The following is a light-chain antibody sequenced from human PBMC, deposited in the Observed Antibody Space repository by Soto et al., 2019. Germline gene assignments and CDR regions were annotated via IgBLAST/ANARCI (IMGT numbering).Light chain of an antibody. J-gene: IGKJ4*01. CDR1: QSVRRY. CDR3: QQRSNLPPVT. Sequence: EIVLTQSPATLSLSPGERATLSCRASQSVRRYLAWYQQNAGQAPRPLIYDASNRATGIPARFSGSGSGTDFTLTIRSLQPEDFAIYYCQQRSNLPPVTFGGRTNLEIK. V-gene: IGKV3-11*01. CDR2: DAS.